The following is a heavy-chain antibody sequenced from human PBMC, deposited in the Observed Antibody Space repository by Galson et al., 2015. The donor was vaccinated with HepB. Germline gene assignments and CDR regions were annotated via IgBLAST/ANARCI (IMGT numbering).Heavy chain of an antibody. J-gene: IGHJ3*02. D-gene: IGHD1-26*01. CDR3: AKENLFTGRFHAFDI. Sequence: SLRLSCAASGFTFSSYAMHWVRQAPGKGLGWVAVISYDGSNKYYADSVKGRFTISRDNSKNTLYLHMNSLRAEDTAVYYCAKENLFTGRFHAFDIWGQGTMVTVSS. CDR2: ISYDGSNK. CDR1: GFTFSSYA. V-gene: IGHV3-30-3*02.